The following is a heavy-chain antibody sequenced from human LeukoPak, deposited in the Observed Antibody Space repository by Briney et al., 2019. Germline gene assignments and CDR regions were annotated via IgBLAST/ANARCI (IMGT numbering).Heavy chain of an antibody. CDR3: ASRYCSSTSCYGWAGLDI. V-gene: IGHV4-59*01. D-gene: IGHD2-2*01. Sequence: SETLSLTCTVSGGSISSYYWSWIRQPPGKGLEWIGYIYYSGSTNYNPSLKCRVTISVDTSKNQFSLKLSSVTAADTAVYYCASRYCSSTSCYGWAGLDIWGQGTMVTVSS. J-gene: IGHJ3*02. CDR2: IYYSGST. CDR1: GGSISSYY.